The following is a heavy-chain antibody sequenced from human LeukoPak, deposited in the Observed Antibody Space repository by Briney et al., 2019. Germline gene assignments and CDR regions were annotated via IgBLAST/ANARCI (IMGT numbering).Heavy chain of an antibody. D-gene: IGHD2-15*01. CDR2: IKWNGGVT. Sequence: GGSLRLSCVASGFIFDDYGMTWVRQAPGKGLEWVSSIKWNGGVTAFRDSVKGRFTISRDNAKNSLYLQMNSLRAEDTAVYYCARDEIAATPDYFDYWGQGTLVTVSS. V-gene: IGHV3-20*04. CDR1: GFIFDDYG. CDR3: ARDEIAATPDYFDY. J-gene: IGHJ4*02.